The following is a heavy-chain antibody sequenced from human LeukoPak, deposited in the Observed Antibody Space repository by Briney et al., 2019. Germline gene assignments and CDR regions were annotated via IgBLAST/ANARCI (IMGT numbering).Heavy chain of an antibody. V-gene: IGHV1-2*02. CDR3: ARDYSLNDFDY. CDR1: GYAFTDHF. CDR2: INPYNGYT. J-gene: IGHJ4*02. Sequence: ASVKVSCKSSGYAFTDHFIHWVRQAPGQGLEWVGEINPYNGYTKYAWRLQGRVTMTRDTSISTAFMEVSRLTSDDTAVYYCARDYSLNDFDYWGQGTLVTVAS. D-gene: IGHD1-1*01.